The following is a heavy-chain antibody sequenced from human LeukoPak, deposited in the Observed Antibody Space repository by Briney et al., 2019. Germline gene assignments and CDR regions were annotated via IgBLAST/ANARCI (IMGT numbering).Heavy chain of an antibody. CDR1: GFTFSSYS. Sequence: PGGSLRLSCAASGFTFSSYSMNWVRQAPGKGLEWVSYISSSSSTIYYADSVKGRFTISRDNAKNSLYLQMNSLRDEDTAVYYCARDKSYYDSSGYYGYWGQGTLVTVSS. D-gene: IGHD3-22*01. V-gene: IGHV3-48*02. CDR3: ARDKSYYDSSGYYGY. CDR2: ISSSSSTI. J-gene: IGHJ4*02.